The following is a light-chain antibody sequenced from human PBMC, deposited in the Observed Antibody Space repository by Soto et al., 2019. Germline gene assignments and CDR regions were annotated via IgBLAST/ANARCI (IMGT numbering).Light chain of an antibody. CDR3: QTWATGIRV. CDR1: SGHNNYA. J-gene: IGLJ3*02. V-gene: IGLV4-69*01. Sequence: QPVLTQSPSASASLGASVTLTCTLSSGHNNYAIAWHQQQPGKGPRYLMKVNNDGSHNKGDGIPDRFSGSSSGAERHLTISNLQAEDEADYYGQTWATGIRVFGGGTKVTVL. CDR2: VNNDGSH.